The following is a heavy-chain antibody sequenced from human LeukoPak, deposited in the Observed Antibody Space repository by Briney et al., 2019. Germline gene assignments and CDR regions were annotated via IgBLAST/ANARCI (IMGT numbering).Heavy chain of an antibody. CDR3: VKDNPLDY. D-gene: IGHD1-14*01. J-gene: IGHJ4*02. CDR2: IRYDGNNK. CDR1: GFTFSNYG. V-gene: IGHV3-30*02. Sequence: GGSLRLSCGVSGFTFSNYGMLWVRQAPGKGLEWVAFIRYDGNNKLYADSMKGRFTISRDNSKNTLYLHINSLRAEDTAVYYCVKDNPLDYWGQGTLVIVSS.